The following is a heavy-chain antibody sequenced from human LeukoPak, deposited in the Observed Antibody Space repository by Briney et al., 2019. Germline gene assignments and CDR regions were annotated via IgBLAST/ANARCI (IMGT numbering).Heavy chain of an antibody. CDR3: AKWHEGQLVFDS. V-gene: IGHV4-59*01. CDR2: IHYTGKN. Sequence: SETLSLTCTVSGDSITSYYWNWVRQPPGKGLEWIGYIHYTGKNYYNPSLKSRVTMSVDMSKSQFSLKLSSVTAADTAVYYCAKWHEGQLVFDSWGQGTLVTVSS. J-gene: IGHJ4*02. CDR1: GDSITSYY. D-gene: IGHD1-1*01.